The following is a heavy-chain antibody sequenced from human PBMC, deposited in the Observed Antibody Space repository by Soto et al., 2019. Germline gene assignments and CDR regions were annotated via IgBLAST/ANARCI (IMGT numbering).Heavy chain of an antibody. CDR2: IWYDGSNE. CDR3: ARDPDYGGNWGAFDI. Sequence: QVQLVESGGGVVQPGRSVRLSCAASGFTFSNYDIHWVRQAPGKGLEWVAVIWYDGSNEYYADSVKGRFTISRDNFKNTLYLQMNSLRVEDTAVYYCARDPDYGGNWGAFDIWGQGTMVTVSS. J-gene: IGHJ3*02. V-gene: IGHV3-33*01. CDR1: GFTFSNYD. D-gene: IGHD4-17*01.